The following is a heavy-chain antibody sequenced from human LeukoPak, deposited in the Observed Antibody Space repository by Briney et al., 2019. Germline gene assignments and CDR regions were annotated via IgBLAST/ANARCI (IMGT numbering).Heavy chain of an antibody. V-gene: IGHV3-74*01. CDR2: ICPDGTVT. Sequence: GGSLRLSCATSGFTFSTYCMHWVRQAPGKGPMWVSRICPDGTVTNYAGSVKARFIISRDNARNTVYLQMNSLRVEDTAVYYCVRDFRSADYWGQGTLVTVSS. J-gene: IGHJ4*02. CDR1: GFTFSTYC. CDR3: VRDFRSADY.